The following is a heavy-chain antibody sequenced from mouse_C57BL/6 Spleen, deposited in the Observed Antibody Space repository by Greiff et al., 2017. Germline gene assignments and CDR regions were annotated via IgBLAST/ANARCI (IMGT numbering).Heavy chain of an antibody. CDR1: GYTFTSYG. CDR3: ARDDGYGFAY. J-gene: IGHJ3*01. D-gene: IGHD2-3*01. Sequence: QVQLKQSGAELARPGASVKLSCKASGYTFTSYGISWVKQRTGQGLEWIGEIYPRSGNTYYNEKFKGKATLTADKSSSTAYMELRSLTSEDSAVYFCARDDGYGFAYWGQGTLVTVSA. CDR2: IYPRSGNT. V-gene: IGHV1-81*01.